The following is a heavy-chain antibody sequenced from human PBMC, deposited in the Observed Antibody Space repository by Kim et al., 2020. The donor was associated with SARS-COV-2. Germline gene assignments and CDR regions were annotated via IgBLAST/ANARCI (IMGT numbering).Heavy chain of an antibody. CDR3: SCFGADPQMGYTWFSP. CDR1: GGSLSSSY. D-gene: IGHD5-12*01. J-gene: IGHJ5*02. CDR2: SNPLAGT. Sequence: SETLSLTCAVHGGSLSSSYWSWIRQPPGKGLEWIGQSNPLAGTNSNPSLKRRVTISADTSKNPFSLRLIPVTAPDTAVTYFSCFGADPQMGYTWFSP. V-gene: IGHV4-34*01.